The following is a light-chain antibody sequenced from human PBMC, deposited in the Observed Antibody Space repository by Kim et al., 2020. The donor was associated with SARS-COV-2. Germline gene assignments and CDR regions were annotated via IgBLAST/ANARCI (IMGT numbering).Light chain of an antibody. Sequence: SASVGDRVTIACRASQDFSDYLAWFQQKPGKAPKSLIYAASRLQSGVPSRFSGSGSGTEFTLTISNLQPEDFATDYCQQYKFYQWTFGQGTKLEI. J-gene: IGKJ2*02. CDR1: QDFSDY. CDR3: QQYKFYQWT. CDR2: AAS. V-gene: IGKV1-16*01.